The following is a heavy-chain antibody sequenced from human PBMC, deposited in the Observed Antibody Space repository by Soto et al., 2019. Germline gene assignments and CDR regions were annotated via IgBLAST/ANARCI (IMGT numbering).Heavy chain of an antibody. D-gene: IGHD3-3*01. CDR2: ISWNSGSI. CDR3: ARDGIDDVWSGYRRSGNAFGL. V-gene: IGHV3-9*01. Sequence: EVQLVESGGGLVQPGRSLRLSCAASGFTFDDYAMHWVRQAPGKGLEWVSGISWNSGSIGYADSVKGRFTISRDNAKNSQYLQINSLRAEDTALYYCARDGIDDVWSGYRRSGNAFGLWGPGTLVTVSS. CDR1: GFTFDDYA. J-gene: IGHJ3*01.